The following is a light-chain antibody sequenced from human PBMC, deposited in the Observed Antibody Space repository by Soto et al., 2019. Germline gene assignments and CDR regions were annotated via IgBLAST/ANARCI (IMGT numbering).Light chain of an antibody. Sequence: QSALTQPASVSGSPGQSITISCTGTSSDVGGYNYVSWYQQHPGKAPKLMIYDVSNRPSGVSNRFSGSMSGNTASLTISGLQAEDEADYYCSSYTSSSSVLFGGGTKLTVL. CDR3: SSYTSSSSVL. CDR1: SSDVGGYNY. V-gene: IGLV2-14*03. J-gene: IGLJ2*01. CDR2: DVS.